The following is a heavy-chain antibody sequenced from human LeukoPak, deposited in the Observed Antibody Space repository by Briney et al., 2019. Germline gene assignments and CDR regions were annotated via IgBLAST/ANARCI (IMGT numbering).Heavy chain of an antibody. Sequence: GGSLRLSCAASGFKFDDYGMSWVRQVPGKGLEWVSGINWNGGTTNYADSVRGRFTISRDNAKKSLFLQMNSLRAEDTAFYYCARYYDSSGGPFDYWAREPWSPSPQ. CDR1: GFKFDDYG. D-gene: IGHD3-22*01. J-gene: IGHJ4*02. CDR2: INWNGGTT. CDR3: ARYYDSSGGPFDY. V-gene: IGHV3-20*04.